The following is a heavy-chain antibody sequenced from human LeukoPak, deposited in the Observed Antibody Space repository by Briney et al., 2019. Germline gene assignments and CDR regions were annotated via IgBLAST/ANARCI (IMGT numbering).Heavy chain of an antibody. J-gene: IGHJ4*02. D-gene: IGHD2-15*01. CDR3: ERAIYCSGGSCHWEFDY. CDR1: GYTFAKYA. CDR2: INAGNGNT. Sequence: GASVKVSCKASGYTFAKYAIHWVRQAPGQRLEWMGWINAGNGNTRYSQKFQGGVTITRDTSASTAYMELSSLRSEDTAVYYCERAIYCSGGSCHWEFDYWGQGTLVTVSS. V-gene: IGHV1-3*01.